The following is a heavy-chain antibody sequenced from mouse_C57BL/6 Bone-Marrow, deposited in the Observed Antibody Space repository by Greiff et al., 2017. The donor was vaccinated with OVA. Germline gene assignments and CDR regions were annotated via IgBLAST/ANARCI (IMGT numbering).Heavy chain of an antibody. J-gene: IGHJ2*01. V-gene: IGHV1-55*01. CDR3: AREGIYYYGSSPAY. Sequence: QVQLQQPGAELVKPGASVKMSCKASGYTFTSYWITWVKQRPGQGLEWIGDIYPGSGSTNYNEKFKSKATLTVDTSSSTAYMQLSSLTSEDSAVYYCAREGIYYYGSSPAYWGQGTTLTVSS. D-gene: IGHD1-1*01. CDR1: GYTFTSYW. CDR2: IYPGSGST.